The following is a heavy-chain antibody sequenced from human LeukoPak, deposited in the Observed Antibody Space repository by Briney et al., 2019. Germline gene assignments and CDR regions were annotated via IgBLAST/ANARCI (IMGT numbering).Heavy chain of an antibody. Sequence: PSETLSLTCTVSDDSISSTSFYWGWIRQPPGKGLEWIGSIYYGGTTYYNPSLESRVTMSVDASKKQFSERLRSVTAADTAVYYCVAYTSSLRWFDPWGQGTLVIVSS. J-gene: IGHJ5*02. CDR3: VAYTSSLRWFDP. CDR1: DDSISSTSFY. V-gene: IGHV4-39*07. CDR2: IYYGGTT. D-gene: IGHD6-13*01.